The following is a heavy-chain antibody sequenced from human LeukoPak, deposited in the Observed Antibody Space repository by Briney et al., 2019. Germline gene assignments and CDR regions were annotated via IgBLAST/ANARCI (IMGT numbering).Heavy chain of an antibody. V-gene: IGHV4-38-2*01. CDR1: GFSISSGYY. Sequence: SETLSLTCAVSGFSISSGYYWGWIRQPPGKGLEWIGSIYHSGSTHYNPSLKSRVTISVDTSKNQFSLKLCSVTAADTAVYYCARNGTNNYFDYWGQGTLVTVSS. J-gene: IGHJ4*02. CDR3: ARNGTNNYFDY. D-gene: IGHD2-2*01. CDR2: IYHSGST.